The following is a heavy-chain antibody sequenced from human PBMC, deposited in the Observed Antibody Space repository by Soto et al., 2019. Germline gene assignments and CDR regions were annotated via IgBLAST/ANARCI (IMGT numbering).Heavy chain of an antibody. CDR2: IYYSGST. Sequence: QLQLQESGPGLGKPSETLSLTCTVSGGSISSSSYYWGWIRQPPGKGLEWIGRIYYSGSTYYNPPRNSRVTISVDTPTHQFSLKVSSVTAADTAVYYCARQRPYCSGGSCWGDAFDIWGQGTMVTVSS. CDR1: GGSISSSSYY. J-gene: IGHJ3*02. CDR3: ARQRPYCSGGSCWGDAFDI. D-gene: IGHD2-15*01. V-gene: IGHV4-39*01.